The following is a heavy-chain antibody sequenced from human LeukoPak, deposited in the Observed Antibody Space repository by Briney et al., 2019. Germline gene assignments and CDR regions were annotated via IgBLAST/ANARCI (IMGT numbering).Heavy chain of an antibody. Sequence: PGESLRLSCAASELTFSKASMNWVRQAPGKGLEWVGRIKTETDGATTDYAAPVKDRFIISRDDSKNTLYLQMHSLEIEDTAVYYCTTRYHWNFWGDFWGQGTLVTVSS. V-gene: IGHV3-15*01. J-gene: IGHJ4*02. D-gene: IGHD1-7*01. CDR1: ELTFSKAS. CDR3: TTRYHWNFWGDF. CDR2: IKTETDGATT.